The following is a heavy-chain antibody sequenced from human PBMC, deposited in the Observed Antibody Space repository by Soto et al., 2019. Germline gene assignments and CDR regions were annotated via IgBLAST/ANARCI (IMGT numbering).Heavy chain of an antibody. J-gene: IGHJ4*02. D-gene: IGHD2-15*01. CDR2: ISPASTYI. V-gene: IGHV3-21*04. Sequence: LRLSCAASGLNFEKCSMNWVRQPPGKGPEWLASISPASTYIRYADSVKGRFTISRDNARNSLSLQMMSLRADDTAMYYCAADTGDIEVVPATTWGQGTLVTVSS. CDR3: AADTGDIEVVPATT. CDR1: GLNFEKCS.